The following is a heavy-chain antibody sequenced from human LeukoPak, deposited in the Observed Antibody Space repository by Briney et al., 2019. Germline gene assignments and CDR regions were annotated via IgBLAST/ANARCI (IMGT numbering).Heavy chain of an antibody. Sequence: GGSLRLSCAASGFTSSTYAMSWVRQAPGKGLEWVSAISGSGGTTYYADSVRGRFTVSRDNSKNTVSLQLSSLRVEDTAVYFYAKDREDSAMISGVFDLWGRGTLVTVSS. J-gene: IGHJ2*01. V-gene: IGHV3-23*01. CDR1: GFTSSTYA. CDR2: ISGSGGTT. D-gene: IGHD5-18*01. CDR3: AKDREDSAMISGVFDL.